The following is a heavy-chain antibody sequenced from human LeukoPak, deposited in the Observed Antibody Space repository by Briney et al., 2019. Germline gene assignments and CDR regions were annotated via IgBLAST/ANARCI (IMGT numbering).Heavy chain of an antibody. V-gene: IGHV3-48*02. J-gene: IGHJ4*02. Sequence: PGGSLRLSCAASGFTFSSYSMNWVRQAPGKGLEWISYISSSSSTIYYADSVKGRFTISRDNAKNSLYLQMNSLRDEDTAVYYCARVGGATAVTMYFEYWGQGTLVTVSS. CDR2: ISSSSSTI. CDR1: GFTFSSYS. D-gene: IGHD1-26*01. CDR3: ARVGGATAVTMYFEY.